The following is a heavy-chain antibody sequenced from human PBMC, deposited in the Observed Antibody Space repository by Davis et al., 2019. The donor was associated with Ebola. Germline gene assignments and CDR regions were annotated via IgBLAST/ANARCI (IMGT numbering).Heavy chain of an antibody. D-gene: IGHD4-17*01. J-gene: IGHJ5*02. V-gene: IGHV3-33*01. CDR3: TGAISYGWFDP. CDR2: LWHDGVNE. CDR1: GFRIISYG. Sequence: GESLKISCAASGFRIISYGMHWVRQAPGKGLEWVAVLWHDGVNEYYGESVKGRFTISRDTSKNTVYLQMNNLRAEDTAVYYCTGAISYGWFDPWGQGTLGTVSS.